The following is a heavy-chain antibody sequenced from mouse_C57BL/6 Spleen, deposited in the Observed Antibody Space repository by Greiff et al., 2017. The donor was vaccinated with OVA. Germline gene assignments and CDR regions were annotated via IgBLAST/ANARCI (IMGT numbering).Heavy chain of an antibody. V-gene: IGHV1-69*01. D-gene: IGHD1-1*01. J-gene: IGHJ1*03. CDR1: GYTFTSYW. CDR3: ARHYGSSYRYFDV. Sequence: QVQLQQSGAELVMPGASVKLSCKASGYTFTSYWMHWVKQRPGQGLEWIGEIDPSDSYTNYNQKFKGKSTLTVDKSSSTAYMQLSSLTSEDSAVYYCARHYGSSYRYFDVWGTGTTVTVSS. CDR2: IDPSDSYT.